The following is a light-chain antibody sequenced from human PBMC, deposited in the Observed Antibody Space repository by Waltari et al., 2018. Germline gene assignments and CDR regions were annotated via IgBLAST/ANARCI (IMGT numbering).Light chain of an antibody. CDR3: QTWGAGFQV. CDR1: SGHSSYSSYA. V-gene: IGLV4-69*01. CDR2: VNSDGSH. Sequence: QLVLTQSPSASASLGASVKLTCTLSSGHSSYSSYAIAWHQQQPGKGPRFLMKVNSDGSHNKGDGIPDRFSCSSSGSERYLTISSLQSADEADYYCQTWGAGFQVFGGGTKLAVL. J-gene: IGLJ2*01.